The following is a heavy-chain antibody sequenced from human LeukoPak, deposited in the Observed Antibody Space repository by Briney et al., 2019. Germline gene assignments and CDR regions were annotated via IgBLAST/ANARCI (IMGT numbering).Heavy chain of an antibody. CDR1: GYTFTSYG. CDR3: ARDWYYYDSSGYLFDY. V-gene: IGHV1-18*01. CDR2: ISAYNGNT. J-gene: IGHJ4*02. D-gene: IGHD3-22*01. Sequence: ASVKASCKASGYTFTSYGISWVRQAPGQGLEWMGWISAYNGNTNYAQKLQGRVTMTTDTSTSTAYMELRSLRSDDTAVYYCARDWYYYDSSGYLFDYWGQGTLVTVSS.